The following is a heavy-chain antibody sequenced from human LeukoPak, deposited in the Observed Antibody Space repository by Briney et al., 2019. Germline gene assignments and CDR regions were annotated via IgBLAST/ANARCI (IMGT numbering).Heavy chain of an antibody. CDR3: ARHLSGVTGYSYGRGIDY. V-gene: IGHV3-7*01. J-gene: IGHJ4*02. Sequence: GGSLRLSCAASGFTFSNYWMSWVRQAPGKGLEWVANIKQDGSEIYYVDSVKGRFTISRDNAKKSLYLQMKSLRAEDTAVYYCARHLSGVTGYSYGRGIDYWGQGTLVTVSS. CDR2: IKQDGSEI. D-gene: IGHD5-18*01. CDR1: GFTFSNYW.